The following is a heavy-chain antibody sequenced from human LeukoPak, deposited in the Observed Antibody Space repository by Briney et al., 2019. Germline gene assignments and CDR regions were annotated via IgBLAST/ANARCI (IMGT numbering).Heavy chain of an antibody. D-gene: IGHD5-24*01. Sequence: GGSLRLSCAASGFTFSDYYMSWIRQAPGKGLEWVSSISSGDNTIYYTDSVRGRFAISRDDAKNSLYLQMKSLRAEDTAVYYCARGFYTYDQWGQGTLVTVSS. J-gene: IGHJ5*02. V-gene: IGHV3-11*04. CDR1: GFTFSDYY. CDR3: ARGFYTYDQ. CDR2: ISSGDNTI.